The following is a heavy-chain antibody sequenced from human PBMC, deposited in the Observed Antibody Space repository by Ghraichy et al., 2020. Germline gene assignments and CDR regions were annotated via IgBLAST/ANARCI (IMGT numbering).Heavy chain of an antibody. Sequence: SETLSLTCTVSGGSISNYYWNWIRQSPGKGLEWIANIDYSESTNYNPSLKSRVSISIDTSKNQFALKLRSVTAADTAVYYCARRQQGDYGNWFDLWGQGTLVTVSS. V-gene: IGHV4-59*01. J-gene: IGHJ5*02. CDR1: GGSISNYY. D-gene: IGHD4/OR15-4a*01. CDR2: IDYSEST. CDR3: ARRQQGDYGNWFDL.